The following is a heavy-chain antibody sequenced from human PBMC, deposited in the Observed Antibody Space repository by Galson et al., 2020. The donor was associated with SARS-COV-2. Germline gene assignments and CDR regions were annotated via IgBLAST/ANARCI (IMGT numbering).Heavy chain of an antibody. CDR3: AEEAGSGCATDYFPH. D-gene: IGHD6-19*01. J-gene: IGHJ1*01. CDR1: GFNFNNYA. V-gene: IGHV3-23*02. Sequence: GESLKISCRTSGFNFNNYAMGWVRQAPGKGLEWVSLIGAGGDTYYCDSVEGRFTISSDHSRNTLFLQMNSVRVDDTAVYYCAEEAGSGCATDYFPHWGQGTLVTVSS. CDR2: IGAGGDT.